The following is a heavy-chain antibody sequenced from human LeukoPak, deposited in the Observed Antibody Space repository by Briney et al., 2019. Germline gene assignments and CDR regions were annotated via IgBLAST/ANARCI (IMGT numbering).Heavy chain of an antibody. CDR1: GGSFSGYY. Sequence: KTSETLSFTCAVYGGSFSGYYWSWIRQPPGKGLEWIGEINHSGSTNYNPSLKSRVTISVDTSKNQFSLKLSSVTAADTAVYYCARRVIPSRYYYYGMDVWGQGTTVTVSS. D-gene: IGHD4-17*01. CDR2: INHSGST. J-gene: IGHJ6*02. V-gene: IGHV4-34*01. CDR3: ARRVIPSRYYYYGMDV.